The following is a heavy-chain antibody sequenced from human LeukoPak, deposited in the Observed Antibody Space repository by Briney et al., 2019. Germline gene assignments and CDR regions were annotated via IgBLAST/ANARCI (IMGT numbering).Heavy chain of an antibody. CDR3: AKDRHSTSLVSFDY. J-gene: IGHJ4*02. V-gene: IGHV3-23*01. Sequence: GGSLRLSCAASGFTFSSYAMNWVRQAPGKGLEWVSNISGSGGHTYYADSVKGRFTISRDNSKNTLYLQINSLRAEGTAVYYCAKDRHSTSLVSFDYWGQGTLVTVSS. CDR2: ISGSGGHT. D-gene: IGHD6-13*01. CDR1: GFTFSSYA.